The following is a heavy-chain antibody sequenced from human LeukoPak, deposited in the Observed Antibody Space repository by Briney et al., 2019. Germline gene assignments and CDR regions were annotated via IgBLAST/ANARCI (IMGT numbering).Heavy chain of an antibody. CDR2: ISGGGGNT. CDR3: ARATGGCDF. CDR1: GLTFRSYA. Sequence: GGPLNLPFAAPGLTFRSYALTWFRRAPGKGLEWVSAISGGGGNTYYTDSVKGRFAISRDNSKNTVYLQMNSLRVDDTAVYYCARATGGCDFWGQGILVTVSS. J-gene: IGHJ4*02. V-gene: IGHV3-23*01. D-gene: IGHD2-15*01.